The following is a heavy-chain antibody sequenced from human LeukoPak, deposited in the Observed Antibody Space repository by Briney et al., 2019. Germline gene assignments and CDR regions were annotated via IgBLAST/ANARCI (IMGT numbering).Heavy chain of an antibody. J-gene: IGHJ5*02. Sequence: SVKVSCKASGGTFSSYAISWVRQAPGQGLEWMGRIIPILGIANYAQKFQGRVTITADKSTSTAYMELSSLRSEDMAVYYCARGYCSSTSCYNSFWFDPWGQGTLVTVSS. D-gene: IGHD2-2*02. CDR2: IIPILGIA. CDR3: ARGYCSSTSCYNSFWFDP. V-gene: IGHV1-69*04. CDR1: GGTFSSYA.